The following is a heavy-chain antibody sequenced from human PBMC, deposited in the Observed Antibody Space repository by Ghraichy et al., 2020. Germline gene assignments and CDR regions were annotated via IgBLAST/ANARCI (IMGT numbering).Heavy chain of an antibody. D-gene: IGHD1-26*01. V-gene: IGHV4-4*09. CDR1: GGSISSYY. CDR2: IYTSGST. Sequence: SETLSLTCTVSGGSISSYYWSWIRQPPGKGLEWIGYIYTSGSTNYNPSLKSRVTISVDTSKNQFSLKLSSVTAADTAVYYCARLATYYYYYGMDVWGQGTTVTVSS. CDR3: ARLATYYYYYGMDV. J-gene: IGHJ6*02.